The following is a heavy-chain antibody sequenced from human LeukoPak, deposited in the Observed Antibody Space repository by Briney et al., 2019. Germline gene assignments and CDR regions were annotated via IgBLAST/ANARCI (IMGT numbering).Heavy chain of an antibody. V-gene: IGHV4-59*01. CDR2: ISYSGNT. Sequence: SETLSLTCTVSGGSXSXYHWSXXXXXPGEGLEWIGYISYSGNTNYNPPLKSRVAMSVDTSSNEYSLKLRSVTPADTAVYYCARAGPVPTSDGGPIADSWGQGTLVTVSS. CDR3: ARAGPVPTSDGGPIADS. CDR1: GGSXSXYH. D-gene: IGHD4-17*01. J-gene: IGHJ4*02.